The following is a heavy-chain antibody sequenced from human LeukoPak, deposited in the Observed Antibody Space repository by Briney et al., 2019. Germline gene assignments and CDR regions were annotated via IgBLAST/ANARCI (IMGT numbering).Heavy chain of an antibody. V-gene: IGHV4-59*08. D-gene: IGHD2-15*01. Sequence: SETLSFTCTVSGGSISSYYWSWIRQPPGKGLEWIGYIYYSGSTNYNPSLESRVTISVDTSKNQFSPKLSSVTAADTAVYYCARHIPNIVVVVAAIDYWGQGTLVTVSS. CDR3: ARHIPNIVVVVAAIDY. CDR2: IYYSGST. J-gene: IGHJ4*02. CDR1: GGSISSYY.